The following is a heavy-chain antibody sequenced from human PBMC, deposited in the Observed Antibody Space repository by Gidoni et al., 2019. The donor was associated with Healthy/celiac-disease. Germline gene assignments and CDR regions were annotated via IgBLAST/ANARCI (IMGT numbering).Heavy chain of an antibody. V-gene: IGHV1-3*01. J-gene: IGHJ4*02. Sequence: QVQLVQSGAEVKKPGASVKVSCKASGYTFTSYAMHWVRQAPGQRLEWMGWINAGNGNTKYSQKVQGRVTITSDTSASTAYMELSSLRSEDTAVYYCARDPLGFLEWLSHRFDYWGQGTLVTVSS. CDR3: ARDPLGFLEWLSHRFDY. CDR1: GYTFTSYA. D-gene: IGHD3-3*01. CDR2: INAGNGNT.